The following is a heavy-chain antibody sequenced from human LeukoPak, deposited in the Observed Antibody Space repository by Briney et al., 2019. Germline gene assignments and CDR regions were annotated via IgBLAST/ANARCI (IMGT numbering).Heavy chain of an antibody. V-gene: IGHV3-48*03. CDR2: ITSSGDII. CDR1: GFTFSTYE. D-gene: IGHD2-21*02. Sequence: GGSPRLSCAASGFTFSTYEMNWVRQAPGKGLEWVSYITSSGDIIYYADSVKGRFTVSRDNAKNSLYLQMNSLTAEDTAVYYCAREVAGCGGDCLAPWGQGTLVTVSS. CDR3: AREVAGCGGDCLAP. J-gene: IGHJ5*02.